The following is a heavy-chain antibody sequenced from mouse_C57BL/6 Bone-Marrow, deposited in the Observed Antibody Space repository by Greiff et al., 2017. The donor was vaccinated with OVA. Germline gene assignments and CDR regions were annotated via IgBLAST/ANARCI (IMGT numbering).Heavy chain of an antibody. D-gene: IGHD3-1*01. V-gene: IGHV2-2*01. CDR1: GFSLTSYG. CDR2: IWSGGST. Sequence: VMLVESGPGLVQPSQSLSITCTVSGFSLTSYGVHWVRQSPGKGLEWLGVIWSGGSTDYNAAFISRLSISKDNSKSQVFFKMNSLQADDTAIYYCARNSAPGFAYWGQGTLVTVSA. J-gene: IGHJ3*01. CDR3: ARNSAPGFAY.